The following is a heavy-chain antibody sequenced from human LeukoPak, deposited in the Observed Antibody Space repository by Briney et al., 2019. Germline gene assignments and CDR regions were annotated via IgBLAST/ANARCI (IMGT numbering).Heavy chain of an antibody. J-gene: IGHJ4*02. CDR2: ISSTSTT. Sequence: GGSLRLSCAVSGFTFGSYTMNGVRQAPGKGLEWVSHISSTSTTYYADSVKGRFTTSRDNAKNLLYLQMNSLRDEDTAVYYCAAAGDYWGQGTLVTVSS. V-gene: IGHV3-48*02. CDR1: GFTFGSYT. CDR3: AAAGDY. D-gene: IGHD3-10*01.